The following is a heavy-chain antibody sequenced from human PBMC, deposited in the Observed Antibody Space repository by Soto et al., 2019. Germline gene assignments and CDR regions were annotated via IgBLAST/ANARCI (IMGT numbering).Heavy chain of an antibody. CDR1: GDTFTIYG. CDR3: ARGLGIAVAGFPSRGMEV. Sequence: ASVKGSCDASGDTFTIYGSSCVRQAPIQGLEWMGWISAYNGNTNYAQKLQGRVTMTTDTSTSTAYMELRSLRSDDTAVYYCARGLGIAVAGFPSRGMEVWGQGTTVNVS. J-gene: IGHJ6*02. D-gene: IGHD6-19*01. V-gene: IGHV1-18*04. CDR2: ISAYNGNT.